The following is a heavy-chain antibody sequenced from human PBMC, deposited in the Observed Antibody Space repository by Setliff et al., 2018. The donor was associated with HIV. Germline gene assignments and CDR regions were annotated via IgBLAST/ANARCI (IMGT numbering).Heavy chain of an antibody. CDR2: IKQDGSEK. Sequence: LRLSCAASGFTFGSYWMSWVRQAPGKGLEWVANIKQDGSEKYYVDSVKGRFTISRDNAKNSLYLQMNSLRAEDTAVYYCAREWNGGYDYWGQGTLVTVSS. CDR1: GFTFGSYW. J-gene: IGHJ4*02. CDR3: AREWNGGYDY. V-gene: IGHV3-7*01. D-gene: IGHD2-8*01.